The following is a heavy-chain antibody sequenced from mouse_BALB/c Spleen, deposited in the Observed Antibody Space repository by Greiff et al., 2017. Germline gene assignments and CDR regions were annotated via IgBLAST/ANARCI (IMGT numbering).Heavy chain of an antibody. D-gene: IGHD3-2*01. Sequence: EVQLQQSGPGLVKPSQSLSLTCTVTGYSITSDYAWNWIRQFPGNKLEWMGYISYSGSTSYNPSLKSRISITRDTSKNQFFLQLNSVTTEDTATYYCARDSSGWFAYWGQGTLVTVSA. V-gene: IGHV3-2*02. CDR2: ISYSGST. J-gene: IGHJ3*01. CDR3: ARDSSGWFAY. CDR1: GYSITSDYA.